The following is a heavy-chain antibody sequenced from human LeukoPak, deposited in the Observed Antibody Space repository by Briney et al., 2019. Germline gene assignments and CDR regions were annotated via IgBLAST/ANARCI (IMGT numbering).Heavy chain of an antibody. J-gene: IGHJ4*02. V-gene: IGHV1-18*01. CDR3: ARSPPYNDFWSGKGLLDY. CDR2: ISAYNGNT. CDR1: GYTFSSYG. Sequence: GASVEVSCKASGYTFSSYGFTWVRQAPGQGLEWMGWISAYNGNTKYAQKLQGRVTMTTDTSTSTAYMELRSLRSDDTAMYYCARSPPYNDFWSGKGLLDYWGQGTLVTVSS. D-gene: IGHD3-3*01.